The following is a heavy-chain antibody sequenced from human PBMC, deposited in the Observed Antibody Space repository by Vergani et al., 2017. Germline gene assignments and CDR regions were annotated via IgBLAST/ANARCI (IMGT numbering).Heavy chain of an antibody. CDR1: GFTFSSYA. D-gene: IGHD3-10*01. CDR2: IYSGGSST. CDR3: AKGRGDYDYYMDV. V-gene: IGHV3-23*03. Sequence: EVQLLESGGGLVQPGGSLRLSCAASGFTFSSYAMSWVRQAPGKGLEWGSVIYSGGSSTYYADSVKGRFTISRDNSKNTLYLQMNSRRAEDTAVYYCAKGRGDYDYYMDVWGKGTTVTVSS. J-gene: IGHJ6*03.